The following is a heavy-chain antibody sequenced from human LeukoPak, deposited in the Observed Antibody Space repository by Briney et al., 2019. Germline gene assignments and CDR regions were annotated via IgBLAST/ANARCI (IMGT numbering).Heavy chain of an antibody. Sequence: PGRSVRLSCAASGSTFSSYTMHRVPKAPFAGLKWSAVISCDGSDKYYADSVKGRFTISRDNSKNTLYLQMNSLRAEDSAFFFRAEDGIRDSSGWYNWFDPWGQGTLVPVSS. V-gene: IGHV3-30*04. CDR1: GSTFSSYT. D-gene: IGHD6-19*01. CDR3: AEDGIRDSSGWYNWFDP. J-gene: IGHJ5*02. CDR2: ISCDGSDK.